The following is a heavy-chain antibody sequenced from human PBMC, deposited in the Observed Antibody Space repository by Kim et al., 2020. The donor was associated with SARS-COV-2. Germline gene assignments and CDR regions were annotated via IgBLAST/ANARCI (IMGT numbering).Heavy chain of an antibody. J-gene: IGHJ5*01. D-gene: IGHD2-2*01. CDR2: INFGVKT. CDR3: ARGLFGDGTSFYSSTFDS. Sequence: SETLSLTCAVYGGSFSDYYWNWIRQSPGKGLEWIGEINFGVKTYYNPSLKIRFTISIDTAKNQFSLQLKSVTAADTAIYYCARGLFGDGTSFYSSTFDS. CDR1: GGSFSDYY. V-gene: IGHV4-34*01.